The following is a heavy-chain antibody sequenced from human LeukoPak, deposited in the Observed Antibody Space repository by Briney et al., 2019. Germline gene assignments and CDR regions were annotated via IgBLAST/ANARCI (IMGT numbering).Heavy chain of an antibody. CDR2: ISNIATI. CDR3: AKSGGHPTENYYMDV. CDR1: GFTFRSYA. D-gene: IGHD4-17*01. Sequence: GGSLRLSCAASGFTFRSYAMTWVRQAPGKGLEWVSEISNIATINYADSVKGRFTMSRDNSKNTLYLQMNSLRAEDTAVYYCAKSGGHPTENYYMDVWGKGTTVTVSS. V-gene: IGHV3-23*01. J-gene: IGHJ6*03.